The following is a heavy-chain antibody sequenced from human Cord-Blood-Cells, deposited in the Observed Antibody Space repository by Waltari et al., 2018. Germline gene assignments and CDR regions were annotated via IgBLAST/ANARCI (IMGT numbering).Heavy chain of an antibody. CDR1: GFTFSSYA. CDR2: ISGSGGST. D-gene: IGHD1-1*01. J-gene: IGHJ4*02. Sequence: EVQLLESGGGLVQPGGSLRLSCAASGFTFSSYAMSWVRQAPGKGLEWVAAISGSGGSTSYADSVKSRFTISRDNSNNTLYLQMNSLRAEDTAVYYCAKDLRYNWNDYWGQGTLVTVSS. CDR3: AKDLRYNWNDY. V-gene: IGHV3-23*01.